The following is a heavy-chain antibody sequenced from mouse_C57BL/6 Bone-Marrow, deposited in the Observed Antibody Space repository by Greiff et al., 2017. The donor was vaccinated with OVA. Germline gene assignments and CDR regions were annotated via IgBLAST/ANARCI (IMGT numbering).Heavy chain of an antibody. CDR2: IYPGRGST. D-gene: IGHD2-4*01. CDR1: GYTFTSYW. Sequence: QVQLQQPGAELVKPGASVKMSCKASGYTFTSYWITWVQPRPGQGLEWIGDIYPGRGSTNYNEKFKSKATLTVDTSSSTAYMQLSSLTSEDSAVYYCARGYYDYDRFAYWGQGTLVTVSA. CDR3: ARGYYDYDRFAY. J-gene: IGHJ3*01. V-gene: IGHV1-55*01.